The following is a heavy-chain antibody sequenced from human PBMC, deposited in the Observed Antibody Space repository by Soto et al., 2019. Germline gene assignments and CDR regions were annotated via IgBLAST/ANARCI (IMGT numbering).Heavy chain of an antibody. V-gene: IGHV4-34*01. CDR3: ARTYVWGSYRLDY. CDR1: GGSFSGYY. CDR2: INHTGST. D-gene: IGHD3-16*02. J-gene: IGHJ4*02. Sequence: QVQLQQWGAGLLKPSETLSLTCAVHGGSFSGYYWTWIRQPPGKGLEWIGEINHTGSTNYNPSLKSRLTISVDTSKNQFSLKMTFVTAADTAVYYCARTYVWGSYRLDYWGQGTLVTVS.